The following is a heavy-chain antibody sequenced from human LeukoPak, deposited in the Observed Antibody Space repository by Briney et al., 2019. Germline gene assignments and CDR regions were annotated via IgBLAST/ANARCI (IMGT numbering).Heavy chain of an antibody. V-gene: IGHV3-7*01. CDR3: AELGITMIGGV. Sequence: GGSLRLSCAASGFTFSYWMTWVRQAPGKGLEWVANIKQDGSEIYYVDSVKGRFTISRDNAKNSLYLQMNSLRAEDTAVYYCAELGITMIGGVWGKGTTVTISS. D-gene: IGHD3-10*02. J-gene: IGHJ6*04. CDR1: GFTFSYW. CDR2: IKQDGSEI.